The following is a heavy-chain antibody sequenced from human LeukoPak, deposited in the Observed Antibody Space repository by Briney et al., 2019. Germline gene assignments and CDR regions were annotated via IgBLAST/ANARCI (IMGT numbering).Heavy chain of an antibody. CDR1: GFSVGSNY. D-gene: IGHD3-10*01. V-gene: IGHV3-66*01. CDR2: IHGGDTT. J-gene: IGHJ4*02. CDR3: VRSFFFGSGSYDDY. Sequence: PGGSLRLSCTASGFSVGSNYMSWVRQAPGKGLEWVSIIHGGDTTYYADSVRGRFTISRDPPKNTLYLQINSLRAEDTAVYYCVRSFFFGSGSYDDYWGQGTLVTVSS.